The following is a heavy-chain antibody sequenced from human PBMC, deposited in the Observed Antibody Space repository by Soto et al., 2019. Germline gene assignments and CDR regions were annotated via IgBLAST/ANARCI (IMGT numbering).Heavy chain of an antibody. D-gene: IGHD3-22*01. V-gene: IGHV1-18*01. CDR1: GYTFTTYG. CDR3: ARVFFRLFAFDI. CDR2: ISAYNGNT. Sequence: QVQLVQSGGEVKKPGASVKVSCKASGYTFTTYGISWVRQAPGQGLEWMGWISAYNGNTSYAQKLQGRVTMTTDTSTSTAYMELRSLRSDDPGVYYCARVFFRLFAFDIWGQGTMVTVSS. J-gene: IGHJ3*02.